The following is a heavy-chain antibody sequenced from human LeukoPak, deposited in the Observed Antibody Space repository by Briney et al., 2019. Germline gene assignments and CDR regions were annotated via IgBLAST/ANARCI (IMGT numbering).Heavy chain of an antibody. CDR1: GYTFTGYY. J-gene: IGHJ4*02. CDR3: ARVYNIADHFDY. V-gene: IGHV1-2*02. Sequence: ASVKVPCKASGYTFTGYYMHWVRQAPGQGLEWMGWINPNSGGTNYAQKFQGRVTMTRDTSISTAYMELSRLRSDDTAVYYCARVYNIADHFDYWGQGTLVTVSS. CDR2: INPNSGGT. D-gene: IGHD6-13*01.